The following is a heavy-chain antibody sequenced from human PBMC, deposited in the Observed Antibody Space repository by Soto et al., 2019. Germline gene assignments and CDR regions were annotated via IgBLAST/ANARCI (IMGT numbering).Heavy chain of an antibody. D-gene: IGHD4-17*01. Sequence: SVKVSCKASGGTFSSYTISWVRQAPGQGLEWMGRIIPILGIANYAQKFQGRVTITADKSTSTAYMELSSLRSEDTAVYYCARVRDYGDYGGLDYWGQGTLVTVSS. CDR1: GGTFSSYT. J-gene: IGHJ4*02. CDR2: IIPILGIA. CDR3: ARVRDYGDYGGLDY. V-gene: IGHV1-69*02.